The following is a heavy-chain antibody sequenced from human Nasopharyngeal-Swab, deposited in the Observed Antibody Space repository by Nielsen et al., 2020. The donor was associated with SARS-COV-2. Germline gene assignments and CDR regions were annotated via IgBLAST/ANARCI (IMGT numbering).Heavy chain of an antibody. Sequence: ASVKVSCKASGYTFTSYGISWVRQAPGQGLEWMGWISAYNGNTNYAQKFQDRVTITRDTSASTAYMELSSLRSEDTAVYYCARDGMTQVLTYYFDYWGQGTLVSVSS. CDR3: ARDGMTQVLTYYFDY. CDR2: ISAYNGNT. D-gene: IGHD2-8*02. CDR1: GYTFTSYG. J-gene: IGHJ4*02. V-gene: IGHV1-18*04.